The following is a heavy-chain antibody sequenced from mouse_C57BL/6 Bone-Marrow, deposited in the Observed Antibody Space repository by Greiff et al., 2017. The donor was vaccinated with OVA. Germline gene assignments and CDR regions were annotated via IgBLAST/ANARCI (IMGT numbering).Heavy chain of an antibody. Sequence: VQLQQSVAELVRPGASVKLSCTASGFNIKNTSMHWVKQRPEQGLEWIGRIDPANGNTQYAPTFPGKATLPSDTSSHTAYLQLSSLTSEDTAIYYCAREGRVFYAMDDWGQGTSVTVSS. V-gene: IGHV14-3*01. CDR2: IDPANGNT. CDR3: AREGRVFYAMDD. CDR1: GFNIKNTS. J-gene: IGHJ4*01. D-gene: IGHD3-3*01.